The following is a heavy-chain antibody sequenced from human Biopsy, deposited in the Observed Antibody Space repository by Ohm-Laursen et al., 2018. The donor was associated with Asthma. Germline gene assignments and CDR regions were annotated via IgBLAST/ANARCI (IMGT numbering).Heavy chain of an antibody. V-gene: IGHV4-39*02. J-gene: IGHJ2*01. CDR2: ISYTGSA. CDR3: ARAVSSSSYWYFDL. D-gene: IGHD6-6*01. CDR1: GDAMSTSGSY. Sequence: SETLSLTCIVSGDAMSTSGSYWGWIRQSPGRGLEWMGSISYTGSAYHNPSLKSRVTISVDTSKNHFSLKLSSVTAADTAVYYCARAVSSSSYWYFDLWGRGDLVTVSS.